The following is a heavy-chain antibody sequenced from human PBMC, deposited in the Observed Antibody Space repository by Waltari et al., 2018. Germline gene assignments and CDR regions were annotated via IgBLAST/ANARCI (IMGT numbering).Heavy chain of an antibody. D-gene: IGHD2-8*01. CDR3: ARGDCTNGVCYIYYGMDV. J-gene: IGHJ6*02. V-gene: IGHV1-46*01. CDR1: GYTFTSYY. CDR2: INPSGGST. Sequence: QVQLVQSGAEVKKPGASVKVSCKASGYTFTSYYMHWVRQAPGQGLEWMGIINPSGGSTSYAQKFQGRGSMTRDTSTSTVYMELSSLRTEDTAVYYCARGDCTNGVCYIYYGMDVWGQGTTVTVSS.